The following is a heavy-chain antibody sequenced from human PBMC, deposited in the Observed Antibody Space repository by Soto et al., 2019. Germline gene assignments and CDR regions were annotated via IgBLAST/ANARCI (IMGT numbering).Heavy chain of an antibody. J-gene: IGHJ4*02. V-gene: IGHV1-18*01. CDR1: GYTFTSYG. Sequence: ASVTVSCQASGYTFTSYGISWVRQAPGQGLEWMGWISAYTGNTTYAQKLQGRVTMTTAPSTSTAYMELRSLRSDDTAVYYCARDKQWLAEGDYWGQGTLVAVSA. CDR3: ARDKQWLAEGDY. D-gene: IGHD6-19*01. CDR2: ISAYTGNT.